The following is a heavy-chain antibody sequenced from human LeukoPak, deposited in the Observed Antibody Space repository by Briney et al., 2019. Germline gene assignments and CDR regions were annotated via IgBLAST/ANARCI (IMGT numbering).Heavy chain of an antibody. CDR1: GYTFTACY. CDR2: INPNSGGT. J-gene: IGHJ5*02. Sequence: GASVKVSCTASGYTFTACYLHWVRQAPEQGLEWMGWINPNSGGTNYAQSFQGRVSMTRDTSISTAYMELSRLTSDDTALYYCARCFGGDPWGQGTLVTVSS. V-gene: IGHV1-2*02. D-gene: IGHD4-23*01. CDR3: ARCFGGDP.